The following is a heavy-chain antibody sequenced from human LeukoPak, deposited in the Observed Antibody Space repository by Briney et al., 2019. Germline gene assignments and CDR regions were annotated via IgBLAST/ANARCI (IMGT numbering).Heavy chain of an antibody. CDR3: ARDPRDYGDYYFDY. J-gene: IGHJ4*02. Sequence: PGGSLRLSCAASGFTFSSYAMHWVRQAPGKGLEWVAVISYDGSNKYYADSVKGRFTIPRDNSKNTLYLQMNSLRAEDTAVYYCARDPRDYGDYYFDYWGQGTLVTVSS. CDR2: ISYDGSNK. D-gene: IGHD4-17*01. CDR1: GFTFSSYA. V-gene: IGHV3-30*01.